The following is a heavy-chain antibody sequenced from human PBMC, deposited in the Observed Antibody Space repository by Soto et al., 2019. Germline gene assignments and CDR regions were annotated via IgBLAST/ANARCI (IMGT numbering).Heavy chain of an antibody. CDR1: GFTFSDYY. V-gene: IGHV3-11*06. Sequence: PGGSLRLSCAASGFTFSDYYMSWIRQAPGKGLERVSYISSSSSYTNYADYVKGRFTISRDNAKNSLYLQMNSLRAEDTAVYYCARGSRDYDFWSGHDAFDIWGQGTMVT. CDR3: ARGSRDYDFWSGHDAFDI. J-gene: IGHJ3*02. D-gene: IGHD3-3*01. CDR2: ISSSSSYT.